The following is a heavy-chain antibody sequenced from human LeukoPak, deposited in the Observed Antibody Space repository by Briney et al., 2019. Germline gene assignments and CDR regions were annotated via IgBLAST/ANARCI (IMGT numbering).Heavy chain of an antibody. CDR3: ARDLAFSS. Sequence: GGSLRLSCAASGFTVSSNYMSWVRQAPGKGLECVSLIFSGGSTYYADPVKGRFTISGDNSKNTLYLQMNSLRAEDTAVYYCARDLAFSSWGQGTLVTVSS. D-gene: IGHD3-16*01. CDR2: IFSGGST. V-gene: IGHV3-53*01. CDR1: GFTVSSNY. J-gene: IGHJ4*02.